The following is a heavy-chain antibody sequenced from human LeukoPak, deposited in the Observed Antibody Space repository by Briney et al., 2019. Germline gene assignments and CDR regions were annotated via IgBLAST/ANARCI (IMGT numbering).Heavy chain of an antibody. J-gene: IGHJ4*02. D-gene: IGHD3-16*02. V-gene: IGHV3-74*01. CDR1: GFTFSSYW. CDR2: INSDGSST. Sequence: PGGSLRLSCAASGFTFSSYWMHWVRHAPGKGLVWVSRINSDGSSTSYADSVKGRFTISRDNAKNTLYLQMNSLRAEDTAVYYCARGDLTFGGVIVIPVHYFDYWGQGTLVTVSS. CDR3: ARGDLTFGGVIVIPVHYFDY.